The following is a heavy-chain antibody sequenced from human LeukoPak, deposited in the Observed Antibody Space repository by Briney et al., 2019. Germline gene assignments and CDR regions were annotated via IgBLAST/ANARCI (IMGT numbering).Heavy chain of an antibody. Sequence: GYLILSCATAAFSFSTCAVCCVRQVRGQGRECLSCISASGVSTYSAYSAKVSSTISRENSTNTLYLQLKIIRAKDAAASYCAKSLVGVFRGFDAWGEGSLVTVSS. D-gene: IGHD2-8*01. CDR1: AFSFSTCA. V-gene: IGHV3-23*01. CDR2: ISASGVST. CDR3: AKSLVGVFRGFDA. J-gene: IGHJ5*02.